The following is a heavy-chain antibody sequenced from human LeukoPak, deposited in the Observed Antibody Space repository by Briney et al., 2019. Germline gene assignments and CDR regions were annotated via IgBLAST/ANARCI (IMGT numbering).Heavy chain of an antibody. V-gene: IGHV3-23*01. CDR1: GFTFSSYA. Sequence: GGSLRLSCAASGFTFSSYAMSWVRQAPGKGLEWVSAISGSGGSTYYADSVKGRFTISRDNSKNTLYLQMNSLRAEDTAVYYCARDIVVVPAAMYYYYYGMDVWGQGTTVTVSS. D-gene: IGHD2-2*01. CDR2: ISGSGGST. CDR3: ARDIVVVPAAMYYYYYGMDV. J-gene: IGHJ6*02.